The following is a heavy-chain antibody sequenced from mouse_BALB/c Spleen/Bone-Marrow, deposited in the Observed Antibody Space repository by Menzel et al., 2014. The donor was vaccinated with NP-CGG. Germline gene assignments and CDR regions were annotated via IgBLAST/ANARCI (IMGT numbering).Heavy chain of an antibody. CDR2: IWTGGST. CDR1: GFSLTSYG. V-gene: IGHV2-4-1*01. Sequence: QGQLQQSGPGLVQPSQRLSITCTVSGFSLTSYGVHWVRQSPGKGLEWLGVIWTGGSTDYNAPFISRLSISKDNSTSXVFFKMSRLEADETAICCGGGNPPRYRLYAVGCWGQGTSGTGSS. J-gene: IGHJ4*01. D-gene: IGHD2-14*01. CDR3: GGNPPRYRLYAVGC.